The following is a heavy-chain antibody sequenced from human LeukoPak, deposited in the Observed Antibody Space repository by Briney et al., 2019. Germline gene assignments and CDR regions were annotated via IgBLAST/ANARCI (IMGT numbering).Heavy chain of an antibody. CDR3: ARGVVEQPPYYMDV. D-gene: IGHD2-21*01. Sequence: GGSLRLSCATSGFSISEYSVNWVRQAPEKGLEWVSAISSRRVYIFYADLVKGRFITSRDDTKNSVTLQMNSLRAEDTAVYYCARGVVEQPPYYMDVWGEGTTVIVTS. V-gene: IGHV3-21*01. CDR1: GFSISEYS. J-gene: IGHJ6*03. CDR2: ISSRRVYI.